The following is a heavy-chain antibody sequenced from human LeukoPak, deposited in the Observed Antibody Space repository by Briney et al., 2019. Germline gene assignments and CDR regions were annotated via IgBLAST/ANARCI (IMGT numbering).Heavy chain of an antibody. V-gene: IGHV3-21*01. D-gene: IGHD3-3*01. CDR3: ARVLAYYDFWSGYSDY. CDR1: GFTFSSYV. Sequence: GGSLRLSCAASGFTFSSYVMNWVRQAPGRGLEWVSSIGSSSSHIYYADSMKGRFTISRDNAKKSLYLQMNSLRAEDTAVYYCARVLAYYDFWSGYSDYWGQGTLVTVSS. J-gene: IGHJ4*02. CDR2: IGSSSSHI.